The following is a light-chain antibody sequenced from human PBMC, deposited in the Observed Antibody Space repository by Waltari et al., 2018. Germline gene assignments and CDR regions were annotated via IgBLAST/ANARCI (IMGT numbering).Light chain of an antibody. J-gene: IGLJ3*02. CDR2: KAN. CDR1: AGTLSTSSY. V-gene: IGLV8-61*01. Sequence: QTVVTQAPSLSVSPGVTVTLTAALSAGTLSTSSYASWYQQTPGQPPRTSVYKANSRSSGVPDRFSGSILGNRAALTITGAQAEDESDYYCLLYLGSGIFVFGGGTKLTVL. CDR3: LLYLGSGIFV.